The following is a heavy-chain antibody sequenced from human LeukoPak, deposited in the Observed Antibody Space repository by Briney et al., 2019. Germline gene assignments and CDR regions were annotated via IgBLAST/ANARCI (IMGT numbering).Heavy chain of an antibody. V-gene: IGHV1-46*01. D-gene: IGHD3-22*01. CDR3: ATGYYDSSGYYKPFDY. CDR1: GYTFTSYY. Sequence: ASVKVSCKASGYTFTSYYMHWVRQAPGQGLEWMGIINPSGGSTSYAQKFQGRVTMTRDTSTSTVYMELSSLRSEDTAVYYCATGYYDSSGYYKPFDYWGQGTLVTVSS. J-gene: IGHJ4*02. CDR2: INPSGGST.